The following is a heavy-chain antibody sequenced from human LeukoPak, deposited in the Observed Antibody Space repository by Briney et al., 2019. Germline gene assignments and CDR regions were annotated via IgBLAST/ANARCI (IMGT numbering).Heavy chain of an antibody. CDR2: IYYSGST. V-gene: IGHV4-39*01. CDR1: GGSISSSSYY. D-gene: IGHD3-10*01. Sequence: PSETLSLTCTVSGGSISSSSYYWGWIRQPPGKGLEWIGSIYYSGSTYYNSSLKSRVTISVDTSKNQFSLKLSSVTAADTAVYYCARRTFPRSYGSGSCYNYYFDYWGQGTLVTVSS. CDR3: ARRTFPRSYGSGSCYNYYFDY. J-gene: IGHJ4*02.